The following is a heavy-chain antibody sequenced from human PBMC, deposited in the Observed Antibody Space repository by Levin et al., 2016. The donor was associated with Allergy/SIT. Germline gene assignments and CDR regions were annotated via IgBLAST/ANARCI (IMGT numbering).Heavy chain of an antibody. CDR2: ISAYNGNT. J-gene: IGHJ5*02. CDR3: ARVIFGVVIIKGNKRGWFDP. D-gene: IGHD3-3*01. Sequence: WVRQAPGQGLEWMGWISAYNGNTNYAQKLQGRVTMTTDTSTSTAYMELRSLRSDDTAVYYCARVIFGVVIIKGNKRGWFDPWGQGTLVTVSS. V-gene: IGHV1-18*01.